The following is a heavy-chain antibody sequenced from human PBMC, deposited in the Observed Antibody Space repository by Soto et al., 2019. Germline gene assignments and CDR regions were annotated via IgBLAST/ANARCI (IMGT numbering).Heavy chain of an antibody. CDR3: ASSVIAAPILRDY. J-gene: IGHJ4*02. CDR1: GFTFSSYS. D-gene: IGHD6-6*01. Sequence: GESLKISCAASGFTFSSYSMNWVRQAPGKGLEWVSSISSSSSYIYYADSVKGRFTISRDNAKNSLYLQMNSLRAEDTAVYYCASSVIAAPILRDYWGQGTLVTVSS. V-gene: IGHV3-21*01. CDR2: ISSSSSYI.